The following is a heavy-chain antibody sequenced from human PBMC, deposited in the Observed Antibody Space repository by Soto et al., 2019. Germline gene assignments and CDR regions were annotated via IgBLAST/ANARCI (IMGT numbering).Heavy chain of an antibody. CDR2: ISGSGGST. CDR3: AKDGVGPFDS. D-gene: IGHD2-15*01. V-gene: IGHV3-23*01. J-gene: IGHJ4*02. Sequence: PGGSLRLSCVASGFTFNSYVMRWVRQAPGKGLEWVSSISGSGGSTYYADSLKGRFTVSRDNSKNTLYLQMSSLRAEDTAVYYCAKDGVGPFDSWVQGILVTSPQ. CDR1: GFTFNSYV.